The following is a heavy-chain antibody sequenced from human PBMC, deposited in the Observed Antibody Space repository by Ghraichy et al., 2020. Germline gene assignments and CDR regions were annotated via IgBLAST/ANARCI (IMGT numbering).Heavy chain of an antibody. D-gene: IGHD1-26*01. CDR2: IKQDGSEK. Sequence: GVLRLSCAASGFTFSSYWMSWVRQAPGKGLEWVANIKQDGSEKYYVDSVKGRFTISRDNAKNSLYLQMNSLRAEDTAVYYCARDGSGSYRYYYYMDVWGKGTTVTVSS. CDR1: GFTFSSYW. V-gene: IGHV3-7*03. J-gene: IGHJ6*03. CDR3: ARDGSGSYRYYYYMDV.